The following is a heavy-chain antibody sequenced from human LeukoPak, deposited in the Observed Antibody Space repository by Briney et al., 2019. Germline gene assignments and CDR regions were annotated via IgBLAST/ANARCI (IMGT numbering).Heavy chain of an antibody. CDR3: AKDRDSSGYYDDAFDI. V-gene: IGHV3-23*01. Sequence: PGGSLRLSCRTSGFTFTTYWMSWVRQAPGKGLEWVSAISGSGGSTYCADSVKGRFTISRDNSKNTLYLQMNSLRAEDTAVYYCAKDRDSSGYYDDAFDIWGQGTMVTVSS. CDR1: GFTFTTYW. CDR2: ISGSGGST. J-gene: IGHJ3*02. D-gene: IGHD3-22*01.